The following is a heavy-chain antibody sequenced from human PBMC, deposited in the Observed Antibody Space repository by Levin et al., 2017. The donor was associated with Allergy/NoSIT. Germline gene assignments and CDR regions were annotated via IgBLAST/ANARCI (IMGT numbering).Heavy chain of an antibody. Sequence: SQTLSLTCSVSDGSISNFHWIWIRQPPGKGLEYIGYISPNGYTEYNPPLQSRVTVSLDTSKNQFSLNLSSATAADTAVYYCARQFGGHSYGFFDYWGRGTLVTVSS. CDR2: ISPNGYT. D-gene: IGHD5-18*01. J-gene: IGHJ4*02. CDR3: ARQFGGHSYGFFDY. CDR1: DGSISNFH. V-gene: IGHV4-59*08.